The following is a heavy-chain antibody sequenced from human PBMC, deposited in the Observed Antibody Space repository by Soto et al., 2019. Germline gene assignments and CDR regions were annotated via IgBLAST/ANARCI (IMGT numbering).Heavy chain of an antibody. Sequence: QVQLQESGPGLVKPSETLSLTCTVSGGSISSYYWSWIRQPPGKGLEWIGYIYYSGSTNYNPSLKSRVTISVDTSKNQFSLKLSSVTAADTAVYYCARYITVVTPHFDYWGLGTLVTVSS. CDR3: ARYITVVTPHFDY. V-gene: IGHV4-59*01. CDR1: GGSISSYY. CDR2: IYYSGST. D-gene: IGHD2-21*01. J-gene: IGHJ4*02.